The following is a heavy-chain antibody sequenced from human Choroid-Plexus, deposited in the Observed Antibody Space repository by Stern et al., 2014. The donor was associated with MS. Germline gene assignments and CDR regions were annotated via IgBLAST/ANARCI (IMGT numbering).Heavy chain of an antibody. CDR1: GFTFSNFG. V-gene: IGHV3-30*18. J-gene: IGHJ4*02. Sequence: QMQLVQSGGGVAQPGRPLKLSCAASGFTFSNFGMHWVRQAPGKGLEWVAIISYDGSDKNYADSVKGRVTIFRDNSKNSLFMHMNSLRAEDTAVYYCAKDRQWSTYFFDYWGQGSLVTVSS. CDR3: AKDRQWSTYFFDY. D-gene: IGHD2-15*01. CDR2: ISYDGSDK.